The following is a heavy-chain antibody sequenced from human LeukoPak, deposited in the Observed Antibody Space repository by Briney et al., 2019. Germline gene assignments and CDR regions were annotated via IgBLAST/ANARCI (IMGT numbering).Heavy chain of an antibody. CDR3: AKDLHYGSADY. CDR2: IKLDGSEK. Sequence: PGGSLRLSCAASGFTFSSYWMSWVRQAPGKGLEWVANIKLDGSEKYYVDSVKGRFTIPRDNAKNALYLQMNSLRAEDTAVYYCAKDLHYGSADYWGQGTLVTVSS. CDR1: GFTFSSYW. J-gene: IGHJ4*02. V-gene: IGHV3-7*01. D-gene: IGHD3-10*01.